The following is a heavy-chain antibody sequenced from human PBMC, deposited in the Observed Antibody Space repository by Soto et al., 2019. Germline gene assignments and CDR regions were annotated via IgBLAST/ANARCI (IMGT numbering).Heavy chain of an antibody. CDR1: GGSISSSNW. D-gene: IGHD3-3*01. V-gene: IGHV4-4*02. CDR3: ASRYDFWSGYPYYFDY. J-gene: IGHJ4*02. CDR2: IYHSGST. Sequence: PSETLSLTCAVSGGSISSSNWWRWVRQPPGKGLEWIGEIYHSGSTNYNPSLKSRVTISVDKSKNQFSLKLSSVTAADTAVYYCASRYDFWSGYPYYFDYWGQGALVTVS.